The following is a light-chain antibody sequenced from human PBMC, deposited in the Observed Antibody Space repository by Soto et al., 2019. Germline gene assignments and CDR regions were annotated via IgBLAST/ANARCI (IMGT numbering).Light chain of an antibody. CDR2: GAS. CDR1: QSVDTTF. V-gene: IGKV3-20*01. J-gene: IGKJ1*01. CDR3: QQYRSSVT. Sequence: EIVLTQSPGSLSLSPGQRATLSCRASQSVDTTFFAWYQKKPGQAPRLLIYGASKRATGIPDRFSGSGSGTDFTLIISRLEPEDFAVDYCQQYRSSVTFGQGTKVEIK.